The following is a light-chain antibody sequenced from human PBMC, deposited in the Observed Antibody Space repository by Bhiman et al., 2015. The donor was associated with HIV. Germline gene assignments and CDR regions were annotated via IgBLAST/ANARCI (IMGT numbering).Light chain of an antibody. V-gene: IGLV3-21*04. Sequence: SYELTRPPSVSVAPGKTARITCGGNNIGGKTVNWYQQRPGQAPVLVIYYDRERPSGIPAQFSGSKSGNTATLTISRVEAGDEADYFCQVWDSSSDLYWVFGGGTKLTVL. CDR3: QVWDSSSDLYWV. CDR2: YDR. CDR1: NIGGKT. J-gene: IGLJ3*02.